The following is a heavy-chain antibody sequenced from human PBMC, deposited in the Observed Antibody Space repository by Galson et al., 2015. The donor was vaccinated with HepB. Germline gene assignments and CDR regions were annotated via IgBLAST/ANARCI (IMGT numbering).Heavy chain of an antibody. V-gene: IGHV3-21*01. D-gene: IGHD3-22*01. J-gene: IGHJ4*02. CDR2: ISSSSSYI. CDR1: GFAFSSYS. Sequence: LRLSCAASGFAFSSYSMNWVRQAPGKGLEWVSSISSSSSYIYYADSVKGRFTISRDNAKNSLYLQTNSLRAEDTAVYYCARDNAQYYYDSSGSDYWGQGTLVTVSS. CDR3: ARDNAQYYYDSSGSDY.